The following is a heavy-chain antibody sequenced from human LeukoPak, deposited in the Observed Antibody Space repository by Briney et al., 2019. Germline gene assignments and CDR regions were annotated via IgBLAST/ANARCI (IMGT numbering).Heavy chain of an antibody. D-gene: IGHD3-3*01. J-gene: IGHJ4*02. V-gene: IGHV6-1*01. CDR3: ARGGSYYDFWSGYYAFGRYFDY. CDR2: TYYRSKWYN. CDR1: GDSVSSNSAA. Sequence: SQTLSLTCAISGDSVSSNSAAWNWIRQSPSRGLEWLGRTYYRSKWYNDYAVSVKSRITINPDTSKNQFSLQLNSVTPEDTAVYYCARGGSYYDFWSGYYAFGRYFDYWGQGTLVTVSS.